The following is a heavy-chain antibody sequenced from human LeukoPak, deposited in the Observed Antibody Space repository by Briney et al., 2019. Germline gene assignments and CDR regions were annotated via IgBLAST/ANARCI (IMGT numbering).Heavy chain of an antibody. CDR1: GGSISSYY. D-gene: IGHD2-2*01. J-gene: IGHJ5*02. CDR3: ARHIGYCSTTTCQPGFHP. Sequence: SETLSLTCTVSGGSISSYYWSLIRQPPGKGLEWLGYIYYSGNTNYNPSLKSRVTISVDTSKNQFSLKLTSVTAADTAMYYCARHIGYCSTTTCQPGFHPWGQGTLVTVSS. V-gene: IGHV4-59*08. CDR2: IYYSGNT.